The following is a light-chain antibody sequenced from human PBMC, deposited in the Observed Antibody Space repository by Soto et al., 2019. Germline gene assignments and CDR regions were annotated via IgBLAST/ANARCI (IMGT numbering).Light chain of an antibody. V-gene: IGKV3-15*01. J-gene: IGKJ1*01. CDR2: GAS. CDR3: QQYGNWPPCT. Sequence: EIVMTQSPATLSVSPGERATLSCRASQSVSSNLAWYQQKPGQAPRLLIYGASTRATGIPARFSGRGSGTEFTLTICSLESEDFAVYYCQQYGNWPPCTFGQGTKLEIK. CDR1: QSVSSN.